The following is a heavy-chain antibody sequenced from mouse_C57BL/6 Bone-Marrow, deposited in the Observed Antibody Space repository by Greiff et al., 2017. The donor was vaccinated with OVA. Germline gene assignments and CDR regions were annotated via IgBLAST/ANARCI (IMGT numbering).Heavy chain of an antibody. V-gene: IGHV1-66*01. J-gene: IGHJ1*03. CDR2: IYPGSGNT. CDR3: ARHDRYGYFDV. Sequence: QVQLQQSGPELVKPGASVKISCKASGYSFTSYYIHWVKQRPGQGLEWIGWIYPGSGNTKYNEKFKGKATLTADTSSSTAYMQLSSLTSEDSAVYYCARHDRYGYFDVWGTGTTVTVSS. CDR1: GYSFTSYY. D-gene: IGHD2-12*01.